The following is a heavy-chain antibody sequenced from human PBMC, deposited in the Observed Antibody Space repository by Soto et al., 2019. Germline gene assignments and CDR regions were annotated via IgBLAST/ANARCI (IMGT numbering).Heavy chain of an antibody. J-gene: IGHJ4*02. D-gene: IGHD2-15*01. CDR2: IIPIFGTA. V-gene: IGHV1-69*01. CDR1: GGTFSSYA. CDR3: ARDRPSCSGGSCYYNYCDY. Sequence: QVQLVQSGAEVKKPGSSVKVSCKASGGTFSSYAISWVRQAPGQGLEWMGGIIPIFGTANYAQKFQGRVTITADESTSTAYMELSSLRSEDTAVYYCARDRPSCSGGSCYYNYCDYWGQGTLVTVSS.